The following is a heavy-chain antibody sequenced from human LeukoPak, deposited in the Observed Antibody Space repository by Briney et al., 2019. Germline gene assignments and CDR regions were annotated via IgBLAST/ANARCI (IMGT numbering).Heavy chain of an antibody. CDR3: ARDAAPYYYDSRGYYDL. J-gene: IGHJ4*02. D-gene: IGHD3-22*01. CDR1: GGSISTSDYY. V-gene: IGHV4-61*08. Sequence: SETLSLTCTVSGGSISTSDYYWGWIRQPPGKGLERIGYIYYSGSTNYNPSLKSRVTISVDTSKNQFSLKLSSVTAADTAVYYCARDAAPYYYDSRGYYDLWGQGTLVTVSS. CDR2: IYYSGST.